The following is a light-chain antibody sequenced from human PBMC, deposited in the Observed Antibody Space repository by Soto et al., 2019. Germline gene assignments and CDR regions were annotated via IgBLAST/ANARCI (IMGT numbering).Light chain of an antibody. J-gene: IGKJ5*01. Sequence: ILMTQSPSSLSAFVGDRVTITCRASQDIGNFLAWYQQKPGKVPKLLIYAASTLQSGVPSRFSGSGSGTDFTLTISSLQPEDVAVYYCQQYHSDPITFGQGARLEIK. CDR1: QDIGNF. V-gene: IGKV1-27*01. CDR3: QQYHSDPIT. CDR2: AAS.